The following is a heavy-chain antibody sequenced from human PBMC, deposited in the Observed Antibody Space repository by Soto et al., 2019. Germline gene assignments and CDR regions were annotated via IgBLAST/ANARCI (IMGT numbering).Heavy chain of an antibody. V-gene: IGHV3-23*01. J-gene: IGHJ4*02. CDR2: ISGSGGST. D-gene: IGHD3-16*02. Sequence: EVQLLESGGGLVQPGGSLRLSCAASGFTFSSNAMSWVRQAPGKGLEWVSAISGSGGSTYYADSVKGRFPISRDNSKNTLYLQMNSLRAEDTAVYYCSKDRGFGGVIVLFDYWGQGTLVTVSS. CDR3: SKDRGFGGVIVLFDY. CDR1: GFTFSSNA.